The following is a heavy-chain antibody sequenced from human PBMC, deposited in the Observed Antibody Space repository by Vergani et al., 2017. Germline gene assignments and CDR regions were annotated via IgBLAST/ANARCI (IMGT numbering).Heavy chain of an antibody. D-gene: IGHD4-23*01. V-gene: IGHV3-30*18. Sequence: QVQLVESGGGVVQPGRSLRLSCAASGFTFSSYGMHWVRQAPGKGLEWVAVISYDGSNKYYADSVKGRFTISRDNSKNTLYLQMNSLRAEDTAVYYCAKDSDGGNSGGDYWGQGTLVTVSS. CDR2: ISYDGSNK. CDR1: GFTFSSYG. CDR3: AKDSDGGNSGGDY. J-gene: IGHJ4*02.